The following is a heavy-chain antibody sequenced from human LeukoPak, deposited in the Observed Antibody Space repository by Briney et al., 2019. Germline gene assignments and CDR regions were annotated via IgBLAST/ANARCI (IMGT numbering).Heavy chain of an antibody. CDR2: ISCSGGSP. Sequence: GGSLTLSCAASGFTFSSYAMLCVRQAPGKGLVWVSAISCSGGSPYYADSVKGRFTISRDHSQNPLYLQLNSLRADDSVVYYGASTGGHSSGYYYPGYWGQGTLVTVSS. J-gene: IGHJ4*02. V-gene: IGHV3-23*01. D-gene: IGHD3-22*01. CDR1: GFTFSSYA. CDR3: ASTGGHSSGYYYPGY.